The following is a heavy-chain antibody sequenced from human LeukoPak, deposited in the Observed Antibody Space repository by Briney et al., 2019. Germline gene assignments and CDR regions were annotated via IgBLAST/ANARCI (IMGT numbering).Heavy chain of an antibody. CDR3: ARGRGYSYEVGFDY. CDR2: ISHSGST. CDR1: GESFSGYY. D-gene: IGHD5-18*01. V-gene: IGHV4-34*01. J-gene: IGHJ4*02. Sequence: SETLSLTCAVYGESFSGYYWTWIRQPPGKGLEWLGEISHSGSTNYNPSLKSRVTISVDTSKNQFSLKVTSVTAADTAVYYCARGRGYSYEVGFDYWGQGNLVTVSS.